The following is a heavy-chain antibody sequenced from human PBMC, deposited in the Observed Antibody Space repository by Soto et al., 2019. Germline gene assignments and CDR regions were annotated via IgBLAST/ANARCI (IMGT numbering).Heavy chain of an antibody. J-gene: IGHJ4*02. Sequence: EVQLEESGGGLVQPGGSLRLACAGSGFKFSSYEMNWVRQAPGKGLEWLSFILHSGDIIYYADSVKGRFTISRDNAKNLLYLHMNPLRVEDTAIYYCATRLSVSYGPLLDQGGQGTLVTVTS. CDR1: GFKFSSYE. CDR2: ILHSGDII. CDR3: ATRLSVSYGPLLDQ. V-gene: IGHV3-48*03. D-gene: IGHD3-16*01.